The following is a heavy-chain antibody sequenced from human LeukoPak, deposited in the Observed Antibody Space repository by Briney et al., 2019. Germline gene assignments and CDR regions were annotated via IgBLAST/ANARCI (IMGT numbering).Heavy chain of an antibody. Sequence: GGSLRLSCAASGFTFSSYSMNWVRQAPGKGLEWVSSISSSSSYIYYADSVKGRFTISRDNAKNSLYLQMNSLRAEDTAVYYCARDSSTMVRGVIDYWGQGTLVTVSS. CDR2: ISSSSSYI. CDR1: GFTFSSYS. D-gene: IGHD3-10*01. J-gene: IGHJ4*02. V-gene: IGHV3-21*01. CDR3: ARDSSTMVRGVIDY.